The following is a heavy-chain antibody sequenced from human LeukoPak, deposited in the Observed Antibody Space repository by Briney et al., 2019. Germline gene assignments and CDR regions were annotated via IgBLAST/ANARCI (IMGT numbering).Heavy chain of an antibody. CDR2: ISAYNGNT. J-gene: IGHJ6*02. D-gene: IGHD3-22*01. V-gene: IGHV1-18*04. CDR3: ARVSLEVYYDSSGFRYYYYGMDV. CDR1: GYTFTGYY. Sequence: GASVKVSCKASGYTFTGYYMHWVRQAPGQGLEWMGWISAYNGNTNYAQKLQGRVTMTTDTSTSTAYMELRSLRSDDTAVYYCARVSLEVYYDSSGFRYYYYGMDVWGQGTTVTVSS.